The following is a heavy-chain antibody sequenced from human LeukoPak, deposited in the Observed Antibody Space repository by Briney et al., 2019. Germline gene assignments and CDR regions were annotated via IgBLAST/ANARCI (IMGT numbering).Heavy chain of an antibody. J-gene: IGHJ6*03. CDR2: IYYSGST. CDR3: AREVPCGSGSRYYMDV. D-gene: IGHD3-10*01. V-gene: IGHV4-59*01. Sequence: ASETLSLTCTVSGGSISSYYWSWLRQPPGKGLEWIGYIYYSGSTNYNPSLKSRVTISVDTSKNQFSLKLSSVTAADTAVYYCAREVPCGSGSRYYMDVWGKGTTVTVSS. CDR1: GGSISSYY.